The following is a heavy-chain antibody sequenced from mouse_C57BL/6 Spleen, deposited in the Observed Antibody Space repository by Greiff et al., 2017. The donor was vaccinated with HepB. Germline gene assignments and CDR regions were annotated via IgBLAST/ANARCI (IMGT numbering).Heavy chain of an antibody. Sequence: EVKLMESGGDLVKPGGSLKLSCAASGFTFSSYGMSWVRQTPDKRLEWVATISSGGSYTYYPDSVKGRFTISRDNAKNTLYLQMSSLKSEDTAMYYCARQGPTYYDYDEDAMDYWGQGTSVTVSS. J-gene: IGHJ4*01. CDR2: ISSGGSYT. V-gene: IGHV5-6*01. D-gene: IGHD2-4*01. CDR3: ARQGPTYYDYDEDAMDY. CDR1: GFTFSSYG.